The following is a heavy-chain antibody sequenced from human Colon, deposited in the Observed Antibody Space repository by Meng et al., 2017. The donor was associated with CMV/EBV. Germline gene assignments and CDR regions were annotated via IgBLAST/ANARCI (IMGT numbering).Heavy chain of an antibody. D-gene: IGHD3-9*01. J-gene: IGHJ1*01. Sequence: CKVSRYSLLTYDMSWVPQAPAQGLEWMGIINHGHDTTSYAQKFQGRLTVTADTSTTTVYLELTSLRSEDTAVYYCASNVDYTDSFFQHWGQGTLVTVS. CDR1: RYSLLTYD. V-gene: IGHV1-46*01. CDR2: INHGHDTT. CDR3: ASNVDYTDSFFQH.